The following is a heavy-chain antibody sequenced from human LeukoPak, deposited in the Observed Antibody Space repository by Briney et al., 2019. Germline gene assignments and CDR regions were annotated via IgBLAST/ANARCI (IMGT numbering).Heavy chain of an antibody. CDR2: INHSGST. Sequence: SETLSLTCAVYGGSFSGYYWSWIRQPPGKGLEWIGEINHSGSTNYNPSLKSRVTISVDTSKNQFSLKLSSVTAADTAVYYCARTKRWSLWLTNAFDCWGQGTLVTVSS. CDR1: GGSFSGYY. CDR3: ARTKRWSLWLTNAFDC. J-gene: IGHJ4*02. D-gene: IGHD2-21*01. V-gene: IGHV4-34*01.